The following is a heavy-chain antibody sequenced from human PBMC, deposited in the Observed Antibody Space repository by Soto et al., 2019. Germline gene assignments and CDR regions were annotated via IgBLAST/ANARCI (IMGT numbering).Heavy chain of an antibody. CDR3: ARRGNRGSSSYYGDFDY. CDR1: GFTFSSYW. D-gene: IGHD6-13*01. J-gene: IGHJ4*02. V-gene: IGHV3-74*01. Sequence: EVQLVESGGGLVQPGGSRRLSCAASGFTFSSYWMHWVRQAPGKGLVWVSRINSDGSSTFSADSVKGRFTISRDTAKNTLYLQMNSLRAEDTAVYYCARRGNRGSSSYYGDFDYWGQGTLVTVSS. CDR2: INSDGSST.